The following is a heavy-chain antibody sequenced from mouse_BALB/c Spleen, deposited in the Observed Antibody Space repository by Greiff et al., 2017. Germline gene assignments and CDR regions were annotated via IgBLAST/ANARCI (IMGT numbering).Heavy chain of an antibody. CDR3: ARWDTGYYFDD. CDR1: GFTFTSYD. Sequence: VQLQQSGAELVKPWASVKLSCAASGFTFTSYDINWVRQRPEQGLEWIGWIFPGDGSTKYNEKFKGKATLTTDKSSRTAYMQLSRLTSEDSAVYVCARWDTGYYFDDWGQGTTLTVSS. CDR2: IFPGDGST. D-gene: IGHD4-1*01. V-gene: IGHV1-85*01. J-gene: IGHJ2*01.